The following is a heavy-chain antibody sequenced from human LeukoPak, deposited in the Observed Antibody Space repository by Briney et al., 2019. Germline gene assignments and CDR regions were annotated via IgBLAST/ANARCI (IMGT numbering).Heavy chain of an antibody. J-gene: IGHJ4*02. CDR2: IYHSEST. CDR1: GGSFSGDF. V-gene: IGHV4-34*01. D-gene: IGHD3-16*01. CDR3: ARDSAKLGYFDY. Sequence: AETLSLTCAVYGGSFSGDFWSWIRQSPGKGLEWIGSIYHSESTYYNPSLKSRVTISVDTSKNQFSLKLSSVTAADTAVYYCARDSAKLGYFDYWGQGTLVTVSS.